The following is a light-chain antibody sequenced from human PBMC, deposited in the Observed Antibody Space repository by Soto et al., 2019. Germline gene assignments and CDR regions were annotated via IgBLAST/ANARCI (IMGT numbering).Light chain of an antibody. J-gene: IGKJ1*01. CDR3: QQIYSSPPWT. Sequence: PMTPTPNDRSSSDCHRVTITCLASQSIVTYLNWYLQKPGKAPKLLIYAASNLQSGVPSRFSGSGSGTDFTLTISSLQPEDFATYFCQQIYSSPPWTFGQGTKVDI. V-gene: IGKV1-39*01. CDR1: QSIVTY. CDR2: AAS.